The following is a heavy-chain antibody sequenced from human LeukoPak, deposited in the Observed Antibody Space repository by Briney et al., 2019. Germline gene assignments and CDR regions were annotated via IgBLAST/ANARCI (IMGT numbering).Heavy chain of an antibody. CDR3: ARVPHDYDDYARVWYFDL. CDR1: GYTFTSYD. CDR2: MNPNSGNT. J-gene: IGHJ2*01. Sequence: ASVKVSCKASGYTFTSYDINWVRQATGQGLEWMGWMNPNSGNTGYAQKFQGRVTITRNTSISTAYMELSSLRSEDTAVYYCARVPHDYDDYARVWYFDLWGRGTLVTVSS. D-gene: IGHD4-17*01. V-gene: IGHV1-8*03.